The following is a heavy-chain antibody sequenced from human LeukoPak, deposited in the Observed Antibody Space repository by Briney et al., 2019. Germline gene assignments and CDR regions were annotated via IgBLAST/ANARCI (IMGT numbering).Heavy chain of an antibody. Sequence: SETLSLTCTVSGGSISDYYWSWIRQPPGKGLEWIGYIYYSGSTNYTPSLKSRVTISINTSKNQFSLRMSSVTAADTAVYYRAGATSREAFHIWGQGTRVTVSS. D-gene: IGHD2-2*01. CDR2: IYYSGST. CDR3: AGATSREAFHI. CDR1: GGSISDYY. V-gene: IGHV4-59*01. J-gene: IGHJ3*02.